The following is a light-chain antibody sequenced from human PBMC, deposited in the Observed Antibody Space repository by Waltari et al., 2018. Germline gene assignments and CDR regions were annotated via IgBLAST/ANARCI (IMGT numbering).Light chain of an antibody. CDR3: CSFTSRSTWV. J-gene: IGLJ3*02. Sequence: QSALPQPASVSGSPGQSITISCTGTSSDVGGYNYVSWYQQHPAKVPKLLIFDVSNRPSGVSNRFSGSKSGNTASLTISGLQAEDESDYYCCSFTSRSTWVFGGGTKLTVL. V-gene: IGLV2-14*01. CDR1: SSDVGGYNY. CDR2: DVS.